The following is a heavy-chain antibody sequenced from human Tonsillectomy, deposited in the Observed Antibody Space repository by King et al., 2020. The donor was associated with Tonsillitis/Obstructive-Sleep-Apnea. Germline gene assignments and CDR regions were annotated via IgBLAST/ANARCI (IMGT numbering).Heavy chain of an antibody. J-gene: IGHJ5*02. V-gene: IGHV3-33*01. Sequence: VQLVESGGGVVQPGRSLRLSCAASGFTFSSYGMHWVRQAPGKGLEWVAVIWYDGSNKYYADSVKGRFTISRDNSKNTLYLQMNSLRAEDTAVYYCARVDSSGCPNWFDPWGQGTLVTVSS. D-gene: IGHD6-19*01. CDR3: ARVDSSGCPNWFDP. CDR1: GFTFSSYG. CDR2: IWYDGSNK.